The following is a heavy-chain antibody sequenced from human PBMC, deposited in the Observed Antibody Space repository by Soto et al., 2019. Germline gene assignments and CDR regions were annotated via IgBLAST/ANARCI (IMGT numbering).Heavy chain of an antibody. D-gene: IGHD2-15*01. CDR2: ISGSGGST. CDR3: AKDRCSGGSCSRGGFDY. CDR1: GFTFSSYA. Sequence: EVQLLESGGGLVQPGGSLRLSCAASGFTFSSYAMSWVRQAPGKGLEWVSAISGSGGSTYYADSVKGRFTISRDNSKNTLYLQMNSLRAEDTAVYYCAKDRCSGGSCSRGGFDYWGQGTLVTVSS. J-gene: IGHJ4*02. V-gene: IGHV3-23*01.